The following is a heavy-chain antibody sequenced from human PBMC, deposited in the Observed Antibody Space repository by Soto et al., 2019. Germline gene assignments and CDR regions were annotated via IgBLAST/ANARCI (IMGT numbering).Heavy chain of an antibody. V-gene: IGHV3-74*01. CDR3: ARALGDYGRDY. CDR2: IHPDGSMT. Sequence: GGSLRLSCAASGFKFSDSWMHWVRQAPGKGLVWVSRIHPDGSMTHYADSVKGRFTISRDNAKNSLYLQMNSLRAEDTAVYYCARALGDYGRDYWGQGTLVTVSS. J-gene: IGHJ4*02. D-gene: IGHD4-17*01. CDR1: GFKFSDSW.